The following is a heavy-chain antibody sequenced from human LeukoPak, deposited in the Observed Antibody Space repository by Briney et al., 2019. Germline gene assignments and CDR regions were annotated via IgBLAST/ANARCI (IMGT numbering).Heavy chain of an antibody. CDR3: AKLVIGYGELDY. V-gene: IGHV3-23*01. CDR1: GFTFSSYA. D-gene: IGHD4-17*01. Sequence: PGASLRLSCAASGFTFSSYAMSWVRQAPGKGLEWVSAISGSGGSTYHADSVKGRFTISRDNSKNTLYLQMNSLRAEDTAVYYCAKLVIGYGELDYWGQGTLVTVSS. J-gene: IGHJ4*02. CDR2: ISGSGGST.